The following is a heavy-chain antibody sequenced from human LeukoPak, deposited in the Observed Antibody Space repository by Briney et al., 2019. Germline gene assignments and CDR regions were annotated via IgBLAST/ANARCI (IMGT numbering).Heavy chain of an antibody. CDR2: IYHSGST. V-gene: IGHV4-34*01. CDR1: GGSFSGYY. D-gene: IGHD3-10*01. J-gene: IGHJ4*02. Sequence: SETLSLTCAVYGGSFSGYYWSWIRQPPGKGLEWIGEIYHSGSTNYNPSLKSRVTISVDKSKNQFSLKLSSVTAADTAVYYCARGDTSYGSGSSSHLFDYWGQGTLVTVSS. CDR3: ARGDTSYGSGSSSHLFDY.